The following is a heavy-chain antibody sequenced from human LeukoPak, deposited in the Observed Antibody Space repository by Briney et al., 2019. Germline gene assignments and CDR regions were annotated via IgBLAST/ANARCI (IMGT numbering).Heavy chain of an antibody. CDR3: ARDTFQPGLIDS. D-gene: IGHD2-2*01. CDR1: GFTFSRFA. V-gene: IGHV3-48*04. CDR2: INTDSSDI. Sequence: HSGGSLRLSCAASGFTFSRFAMNWVRQAPGKGLEWVSYINTDSSDIHYADSVKGRFTISRDNARNTLYLQLSSLRAEDSAVYYSARDTFQPGLIDSWGQGTLVTVSS. J-gene: IGHJ4*02.